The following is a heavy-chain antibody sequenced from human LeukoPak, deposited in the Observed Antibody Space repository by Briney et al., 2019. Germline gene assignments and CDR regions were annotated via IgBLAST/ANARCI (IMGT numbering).Heavy chain of an antibody. CDR3: ARTVAGSYGMDV. D-gene: IGHD6-19*01. J-gene: IGHJ6*02. V-gene: IGHV3-9*01. CDR1: GFTFDDYA. CDR2: ISWNSGSI. Sequence: PGGSLRLSCAASGFTFDDYAMHWVRQAPGKGLEWVSGISWNSGSIGYADSVQGRFTISRDNAKNSLYLQMNSLRAEDTAVYYCARTVAGSYGMDVWGQGTTVTVSS.